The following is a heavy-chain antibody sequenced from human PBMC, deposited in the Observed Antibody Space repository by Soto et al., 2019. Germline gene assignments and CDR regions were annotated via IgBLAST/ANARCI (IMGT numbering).Heavy chain of an antibody. CDR1: GYNFSMYW. D-gene: IGHD3-16*02. V-gene: IGHV5-51*01. J-gene: IGHJ4*02. Sequence: GESLKISCQGSGYNFSMYWIAWVRQMPGKGLEWVAIIYPGDSDARYGPAFRGQVTVSVDKSISTAYIQWSSLKASDTGMYYCARRKLGEVLFVFDHWGQGTLVTVSS. CDR2: IYPGDSDA. CDR3: ARRKLGEVLFVFDH.